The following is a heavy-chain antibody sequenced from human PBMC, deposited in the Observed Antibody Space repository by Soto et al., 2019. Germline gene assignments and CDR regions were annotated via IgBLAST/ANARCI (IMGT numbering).Heavy chain of an antibody. Sequence: PAESLKISCPASGYSSASDWVGWGRQMPGKDLEWMGIIYPGDTDTRYSPSFQGQVTISADKSLRTAYLQWTSLKASDTALYYCARGGVSTRTFDYWGQGTPVTVSS. V-gene: IGHV5-51*01. D-gene: IGHD3-3*01. CDR3: ARGGVSTRTFDY. J-gene: IGHJ4*02. CDR1: GYSSASDW. CDR2: IYPGDTDT.